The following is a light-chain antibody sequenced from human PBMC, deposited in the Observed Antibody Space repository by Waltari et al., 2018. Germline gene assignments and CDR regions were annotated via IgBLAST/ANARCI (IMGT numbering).Light chain of an antibody. Sequence: DIVLPQSPATLSLSPGERATLSCRARQSISDYLPWYQQTPGHPPTLIIYDASNRATGIPPRFSGTGSGTYFTLTITSLEPEDFAVYYCQYRSSWPTFGGGTKV. CDR1: QSISDY. CDR2: DAS. V-gene: IGKV3-11*01. CDR3: QYRSSWPT. J-gene: IGKJ4*01.